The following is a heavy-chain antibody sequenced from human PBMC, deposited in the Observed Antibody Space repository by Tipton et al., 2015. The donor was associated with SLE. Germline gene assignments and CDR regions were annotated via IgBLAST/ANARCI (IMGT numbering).Heavy chain of an antibody. CDR1: GFTFNNYA. V-gene: IGHV3-30-3*01. Sequence: SLRLSCAASGFTFNNYAMHWVRQAPGKGLEWVAVISYDGGNKYYADSVKGRFTISRDNSKNTLYLQMNSLRAEDTAVYYCASTGYSSYWYFDLWGRGTLVTVSS. CDR2: ISYDGGNK. CDR3: ASTGYSSYWYFDL. J-gene: IGHJ2*01. D-gene: IGHD5-12*01.